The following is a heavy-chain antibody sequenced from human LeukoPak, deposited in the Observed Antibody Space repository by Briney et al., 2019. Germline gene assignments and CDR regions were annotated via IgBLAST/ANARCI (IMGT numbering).Heavy chain of an antibody. D-gene: IGHD2-8*01. CDR2: IYYSGST. J-gene: IGHJ4*02. CDR1: GGSISSSIYY. CDR3: ARLRDFSYASLGYFDY. V-gene: IGHV4-39*01. Sequence: PSETLSPTCTVSGGSISSSIYYWGWIRQPPGKGLEWIGSIYYSGSTYYNPSLKSRVTISVDTSKNQFSLKLSSVTAADTAVYYCARLRDFSYASLGYFDYCGRGTLVTASS.